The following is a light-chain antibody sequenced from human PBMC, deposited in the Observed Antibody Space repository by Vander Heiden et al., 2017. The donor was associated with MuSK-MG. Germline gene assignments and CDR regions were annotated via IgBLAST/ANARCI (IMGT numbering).Light chain of an antibody. J-gene: IGKJ4*01. CDR1: RSISTY. V-gene: IGKV1-39*01. Sequence: DIQMTQSPSSLSASVGDRVTITCRASRSISTYVNWYQQRPGRAPQLLIYAASTLQSGVPSRFSGSGSETDFTLTISSLKPEDFATYYCQQSFNTPVTFGGGTKVEI. CDR2: AAS. CDR3: QQSFNTPVT.